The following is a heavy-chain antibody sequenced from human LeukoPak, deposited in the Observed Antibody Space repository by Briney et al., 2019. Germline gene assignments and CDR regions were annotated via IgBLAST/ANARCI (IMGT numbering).Heavy chain of an antibody. CDR3: ARAGAPGELPYYFDY. D-gene: IGHD3-16*02. CDR1: GYTFTSYG. J-gene: IGHJ4*02. V-gene: IGHV1-18*01. Sequence: ASVKVSCKASGYTFTSYGISWVRQAPGQGLEWMGWISAYNGNTNYAQKLQGRVTMTTDTSTSTAYMELSSLRSEDTAVYYCARAGAPGELPYYFDYWGQGTLVTVSS. CDR2: ISAYNGNT.